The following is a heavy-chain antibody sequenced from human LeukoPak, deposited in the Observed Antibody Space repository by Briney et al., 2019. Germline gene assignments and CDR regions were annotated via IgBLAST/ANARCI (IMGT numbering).Heavy chain of an antibody. D-gene: IGHD6-13*01. CDR3: AKDKRRRAAFPSHDS. CDR1: GGSISSSN. J-gene: IGHJ4*02. V-gene: IGHV3-23*01. CDR2: ISGSGFST. Sequence: PSGTLSLTCAVSGGSISSSNWWSWVRQAPGNGLEWVSAISGSGFSTYYADSVKGRFTISRDNSRNTLSLQMNSLRAEDTAVYYCAKDKRRRAAFPSHDSWGQGTLVTVSS.